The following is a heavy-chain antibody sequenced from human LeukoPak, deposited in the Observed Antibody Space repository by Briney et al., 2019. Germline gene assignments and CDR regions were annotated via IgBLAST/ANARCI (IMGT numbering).Heavy chain of an antibody. CDR3: AREKRGDYDAFDI. Sequence: ASVKVSFKASGYTFTGYYMHWVRQAPGQGLEWMGWINTNTGNPTYAQGFTGRFVFSLDTSVSTAYLQISSLKAEDTAVYYCAREKRGDYDAFDIWGQGTMVTVSS. D-gene: IGHD4-17*01. V-gene: IGHV7-4-1*02. J-gene: IGHJ3*02. CDR2: INTNTGNP. CDR1: GYTFTGYY.